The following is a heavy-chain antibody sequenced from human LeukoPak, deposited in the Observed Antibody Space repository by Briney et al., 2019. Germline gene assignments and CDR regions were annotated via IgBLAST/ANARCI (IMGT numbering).Heavy chain of an antibody. J-gene: IGHJ4*02. D-gene: IGHD5/OR15-5a*01. CDR1: GFTFNTFG. V-gene: IGHV3-30*02. CDR2: IRYDGTNK. Sequence: GGSLRLSCVASGFTFNTFGMHWVRQAPGRGLEWVAFIRYDGTNKYYTDSVKGRFTISRDNSKNTLYLQMYSLRAEDTAVYYCARIWLGRRRTVDLVSTGETDFWGQGTLVSVSS. CDR3: ARIWLGRRRTVDLVSTGETDF.